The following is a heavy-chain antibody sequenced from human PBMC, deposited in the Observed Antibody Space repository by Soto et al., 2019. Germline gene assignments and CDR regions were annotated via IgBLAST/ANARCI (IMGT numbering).Heavy chain of an antibody. CDR1: GFTFSTYD. CDR2: IGTAGDT. D-gene: IGHD6-6*01. V-gene: IGHV3-13*04. CDR3: ARGALGFDP. J-gene: IGHJ5*02. Sequence: EVQLVESGGGLVQPGGSLRLSCAASGFTFSTYDIHWVRQATGKGLEWVSGIGTAGDTYYAGSVKGRFTMSRENAKNSVYLQMNRLRAGDTAVSYCARGALGFDPWGQGTLVAVSS.